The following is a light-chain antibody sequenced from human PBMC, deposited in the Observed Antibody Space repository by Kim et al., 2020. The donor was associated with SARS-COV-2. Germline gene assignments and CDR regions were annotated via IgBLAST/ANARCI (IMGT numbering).Light chain of an antibody. J-gene: IGLJ3*02. Sequence: QSALTQPASVSGSPGQSITISCTGTSSDVGAYNYVSWYQQHPGKAPKFMIYDVSKRPSGVSDRFSGSKSGNTASLTISGLQAEDEADYYCCSYTTSNPWVFGGGTQLTVL. CDR3: CSYTTSNPWV. CDR2: DVS. CDR1: SSDVGAYNY. V-gene: IGLV2-14*03.